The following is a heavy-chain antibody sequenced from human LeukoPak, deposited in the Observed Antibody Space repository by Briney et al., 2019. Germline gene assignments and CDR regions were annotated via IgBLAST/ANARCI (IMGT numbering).Heavy chain of an antibody. Sequence: ASVKVSCRSCGGTFSSYAISWVRQAPGQALEWMGGILPIFGTANYTQKFRGRVTITTDDTTSTAYLEPSSLRSEDTAVYYCARALQQDDAFDIWGQGTMVTVSS. V-gene: IGHV1-69*05. J-gene: IGHJ3*02. D-gene: IGHD1-1*01. CDR2: ILPIFGTA. CDR1: GGTFSSYA. CDR3: ARALQQDDAFDI.